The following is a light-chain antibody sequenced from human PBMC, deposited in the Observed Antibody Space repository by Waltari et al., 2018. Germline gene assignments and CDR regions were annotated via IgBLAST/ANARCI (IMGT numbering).Light chain of an antibody. J-gene: IGKJ2*01. CDR2: DAS. Sequence: DIQMTQSSSSLSASVGDRVTITCQASQDISNYLNWYQQKPEKAPKLLIYDASNLETGVPSRFSGSGSGTDFTFTISSLQPEDIATYYCQQYDNLPYTFGQGTKLEIK. V-gene: IGKV1-33*01. CDR1: QDISNY. CDR3: QQYDNLPYT.